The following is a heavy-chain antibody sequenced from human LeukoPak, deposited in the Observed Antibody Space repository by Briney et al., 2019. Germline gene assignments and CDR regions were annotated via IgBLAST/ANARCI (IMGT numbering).Heavy chain of an antibody. V-gene: IGHV4-39*01. Sequence: ASETLSLTCTVSGGSISSSSYYWGWIRQPPGKGLEWIGSIYYSGSTYYNPSLKSRVTISVDTSKNQFSLKLSSVTAADTAVYYCATSSMTTVTTYYYYYGMDVWGQGTTVTVSS. D-gene: IGHD4-17*01. CDR1: GGSISSSSYY. CDR3: ATSSMTTVTTYYYYYGMDV. CDR2: IYYSGST. J-gene: IGHJ6*02.